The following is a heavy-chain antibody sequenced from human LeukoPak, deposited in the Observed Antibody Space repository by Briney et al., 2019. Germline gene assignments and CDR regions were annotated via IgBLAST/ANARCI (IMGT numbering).Heavy chain of an antibody. D-gene: IGHD6-25*01. CDR3: ARSGSSRYDY. J-gene: IGHJ4*02. Sequence: SETLSLTCTVSGGSISSYYWSWIRQPPGKGLEWIGYIYYSGSSNYNPSLKSRVTISVDTSKNQFSLKLSSVTAADTAVYYCARSGSSRYDYWGQGTLVTVSS. V-gene: IGHV4-59*08. CDR1: GGSISSYY. CDR2: IYYSGSS.